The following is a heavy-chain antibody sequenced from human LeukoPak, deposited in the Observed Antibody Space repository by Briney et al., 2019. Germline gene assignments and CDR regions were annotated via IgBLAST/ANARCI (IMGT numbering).Heavy chain of an antibody. V-gene: IGHV1-2*02. CDR2: INPNSGGT. CDR1: GYTFTGYY. D-gene: IGHD3-16*02. J-gene: IGHJ4*02. Sequence: ASVKVSCKASGYTFTGYYMHWVRQAPGQGLEWMGWINPNSGGTNYAQKFQGRVTMTRDTSISTAYMELSRLRSDDTAVYYCARVQYDYVWGSYRYIDDYWGQGTLVTVSS. CDR3: ARVQYDYVWGSYRYIDDY.